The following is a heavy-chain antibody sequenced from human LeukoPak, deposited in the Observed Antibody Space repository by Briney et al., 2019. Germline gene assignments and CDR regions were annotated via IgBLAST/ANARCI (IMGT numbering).Heavy chain of an antibody. CDR1: GGSISSNNW. J-gene: IGHJ4*02. Sequence: SETLSLTCAVSGGSISSNNWWSWVRQPPGKGLEWIGEIYHSGNANYNPSLKSRVTISVDTSKNQFSLKLSSVTAADTAVYYCARAAPTVWGYWGQGTLVTVSS. V-gene: IGHV4-4*02. CDR2: IYHSGNA. D-gene: IGHD4-17*01. CDR3: ARAAPTVWGY.